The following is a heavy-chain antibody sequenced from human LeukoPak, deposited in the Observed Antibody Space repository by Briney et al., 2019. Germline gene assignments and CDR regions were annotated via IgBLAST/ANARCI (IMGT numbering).Heavy chain of an antibody. V-gene: IGHV1-8*01. CDR3: AREEEVVYGDFDY. Sequence: ASVKVSCKASGYTFTSYDINWVRQAIGQGLEWMGWMNPNSGNTGYAQKFQGRVTMTRNTSISTAYMELSSLRSEDTAVYYCAREEEVVYGDFDYWGQGTLVTVSS. D-gene: IGHD2-8*02. CDR2: MNPNSGNT. J-gene: IGHJ4*02. CDR1: GYTFTSYD.